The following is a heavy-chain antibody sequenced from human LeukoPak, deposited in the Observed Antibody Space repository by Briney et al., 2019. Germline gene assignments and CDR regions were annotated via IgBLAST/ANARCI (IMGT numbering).Heavy chain of an antibody. D-gene: IGHD3-22*01. V-gene: IGHV3-20*04. Sequence: GGSLRLSCAASGFTFDDYGMSWVRQAPGKGLEWVSSVYWNGGSTGYADSVKGRFTISRDNAKNSLYLQMSSLRVEDTALYYCARGGSMIVFDYWGQGALVTVSS. J-gene: IGHJ4*02. CDR1: GFTFDDYG. CDR2: VYWNGGST. CDR3: ARGGSMIVFDY.